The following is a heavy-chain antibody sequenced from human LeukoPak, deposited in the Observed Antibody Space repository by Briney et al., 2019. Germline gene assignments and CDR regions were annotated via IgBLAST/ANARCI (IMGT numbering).Heavy chain of an antibody. CDR3: TTNPYCGGDCPLDY. CDR1: GFTVSDAW. D-gene: IGHD2-21*02. Sequence: GGSLRLSCEVSGFTVSDAWMSWVRQAPGQGLEWVGRVKTKSEDGARDYAAPVKGRFTISRDNSKNTLYLQMNSLKTEDTAVYYCTTNPYCGGDCPLDYWGQGTLVTVSS. J-gene: IGHJ4*02. V-gene: IGHV3-15*01. CDR2: VKTKSEDGAR.